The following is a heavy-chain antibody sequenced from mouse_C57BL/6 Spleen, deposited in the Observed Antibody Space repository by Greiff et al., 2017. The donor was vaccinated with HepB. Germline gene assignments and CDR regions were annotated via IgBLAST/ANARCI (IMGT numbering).Heavy chain of an antibody. J-gene: IGHJ4*01. Sequence: QVQLKQPGAELVKPGASVKLSCKASGYTFTSYWMHWVKQRPGQGLEWIGMIHPNSGSTNYNEKFKSKATLTADKSSSTAYMQLSSLTSEDSAVYYCARRDYRGDYWGQGTSVTVSS. CDR1: GYTFTSYW. CDR3: ARRDYRGDY. CDR2: IHPNSGST. V-gene: IGHV1-64*01. D-gene: IGHD2-12*01.